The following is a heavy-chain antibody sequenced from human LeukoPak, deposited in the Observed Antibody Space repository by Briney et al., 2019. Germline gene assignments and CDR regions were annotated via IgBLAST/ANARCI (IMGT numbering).Heavy chain of an antibody. CDR3: AKKGSPVRGVIIPYYFDY. V-gene: IGHV3-23*01. CDR2: ISGSGGST. CDR1: GFTFSSYA. D-gene: IGHD3-10*01. J-gene: IGHJ4*02. Sequence: PGGSLRLSCAASGFTFSSYAMSWVRQAPGKGLEWVSAISGSGGSTYYADSVKGRFTISRVNSKNTLYLQMNSLRAEDTAVYYCAKKGSPVRGVIIPYYFDYWGQGTLVTVSS.